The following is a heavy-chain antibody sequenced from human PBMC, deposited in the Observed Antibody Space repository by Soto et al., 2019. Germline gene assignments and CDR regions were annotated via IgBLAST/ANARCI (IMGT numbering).Heavy chain of an antibody. CDR1: GGSITSRNYY. CDR2: IYYSGET. CDR3: ASLQVPGNFDH. J-gene: IGHJ4*02. Sequence: SETLSLPCTVSGGSITSRNYYWAWVRQPPGKGLEWIGNIYYSGETYYHSSFRSRLTVSVDTTKNQFSLKLRSLTAADTAMYYCASLQVPGNFDHLGRGTLGTVSS. D-gene: IGHD6-13*01. V-gene: IGHV4-39*01.